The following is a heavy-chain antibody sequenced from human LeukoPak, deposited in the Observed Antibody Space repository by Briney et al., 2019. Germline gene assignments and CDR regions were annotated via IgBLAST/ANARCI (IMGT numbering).Heavy chain of an antibody. CDR2: INSDGSST. Sequence: GGSLRLSCAASGFTFSSYWMHWVRQAPGKGLVWVSRINSDGSSTSYADSVKGRFTISRDNAKNTLYLQMNSLRAEDTAVYYCGRAYDFWSGYPDYWGQGTLVTVSS. CDR1: GFTFSSYW. CDR3: GRAYDFWSGYPDY. D-gene: IGHD3-3*01. J-gene: IGHJ4*02. V-gene: IGHV3-74*01.